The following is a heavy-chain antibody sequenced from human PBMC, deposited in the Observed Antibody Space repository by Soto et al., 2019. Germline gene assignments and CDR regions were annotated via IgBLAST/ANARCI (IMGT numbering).Heavy chain of an antibody. J-gene: IGHJ6*02. CDR3: NTAAEYSRYDWDYYYYYGMAV. CDR1: GFTFINAW. D-gene: IGHD5-12*01. CDR2: IKRKTDGGTT. V-gene: IGHV3-15*07. Sequence: GGSLRLPCAASGFTFINAWINCVRQAPGKGLEWAGRIKRKTDGGTTDYAAPVIGRFTISRADSKNTLYLQMNSLKTGCRAVYYCNTAAEYSRYDWDYYYYYGMAVWGQGTTVTGSS.